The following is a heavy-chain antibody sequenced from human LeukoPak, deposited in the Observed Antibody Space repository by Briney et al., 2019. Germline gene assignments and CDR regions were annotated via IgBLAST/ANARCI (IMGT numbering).Heavy chain of an antibody. CDR1: GFSFSDAW. CDR3: TTVLGRHYYGSGSPRNDY. J-gene: IGHJ4*02. D-gene: IGHD3-10*01. CDR2: IKSKTDGEIL. V-gene: IGHV3-15*01. Sequence: MSGGSLRLSCAASGFSFSDAWMTWVRQGPGKGLEWVGRIKSKTDGEILDFPAAVKGRFTISRDDSKNTLYLQLNSLTTEDTAVYYCTTVLGRHYYGSGSPRNDYWGQGTLVTVSS.